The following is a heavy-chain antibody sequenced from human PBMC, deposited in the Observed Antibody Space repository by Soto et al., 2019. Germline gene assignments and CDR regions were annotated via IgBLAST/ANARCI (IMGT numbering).Heavy chain of an antibody. Sequence: ASVKVSCKASGYSFTTYGIFWVRQAPGQGLEWMGWISPYNGKTNYAQNLQGRVSMTTDTSTTTAYMELRSLRSDNTAVYYCARVRDWNLPRYNWSDPWGQGTLVTVSS. J-gene: IGHJ5*02. D-gene: IGHD1-1*01. CDR1: GYSFTTYG. V-gene: IGHV1-18*01. CDR2: ISPYNGKT. CDR3: ARVRDWNLPRYNWSDP.